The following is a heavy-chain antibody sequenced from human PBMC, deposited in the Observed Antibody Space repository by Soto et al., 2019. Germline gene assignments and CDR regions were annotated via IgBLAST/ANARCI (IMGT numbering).Heavy chain of an antibody. CDR1: GFSLSTSGVG. D-gene: IGHD4-17*01. CDR2: IYWDDDK. V-gene: IGHV2-5*02. CDR3: ALARYGDFRFDY. J-gene: IGHJ4*02. Sequence: QITLKESGPTLVKPTQTLTLTCSFSGFSLSTSGVGMGWIRQPPGKALEWLALIYWDDDKRYSPSLKSRVTITKDTSKNPVVLTMTNMDPVDTATYYCALARYGDFRFDYWGQGTLVTVSS.